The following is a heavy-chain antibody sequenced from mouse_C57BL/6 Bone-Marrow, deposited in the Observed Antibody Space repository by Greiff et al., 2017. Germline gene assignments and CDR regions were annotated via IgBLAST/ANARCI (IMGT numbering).Heavy chain of an antibody. Sequence: EVKLVESGGGLVKPGGSLKLSCAASGFTFSDYGMHWVRQAPEKGLEWVAYISSGSSTIYYADTVKGRFTISIDNAKNTLFLQMTSLRSEDTAMYYCAKYWGFAYWGQGTLVTVAA. CDR2: ISSGSSTI. CDR1: GFTFSDYG. CDR3: AKYWGFAY. D-gene: IGHD4-1*01. V-gene: IGHV5-17*01. J-gene: IGHJ3*01.